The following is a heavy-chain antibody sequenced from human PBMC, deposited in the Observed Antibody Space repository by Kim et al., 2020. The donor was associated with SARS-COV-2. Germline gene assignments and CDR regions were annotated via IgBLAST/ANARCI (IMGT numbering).Heavy chain of an antibody. V-gene: IGHV3-48*03. D-gene: IGHD1-20*01. CDR1: GFTFSSYE. J-gene: IGHJ6*02. CDR2: ISSSGSTI. Sequence: GGSLRLSCAASGFTFSSYEMNWVRQAPGKGLEWVSYISSSGSTIYYADSVKGRFTISRDNAKNSLYLQMNSLRAEDTAVYYCAREAWAAITGTTAYYYGMDVWGQGTTVTVSS. CDR3: AREAWAAITGTTAYYYGMDV.